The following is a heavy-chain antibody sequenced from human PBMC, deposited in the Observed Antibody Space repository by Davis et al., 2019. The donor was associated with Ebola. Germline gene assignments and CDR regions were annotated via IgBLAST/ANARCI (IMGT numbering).Heavy chain of an antibody. V-gene: IGHV1-18*01. Sequence: AASVKVSCKASGYTFTSYGLSWVRQAPGQGLEWMGWISAYNGNTNYAQKLQGRVTMTTDTSTSTAYMELRSLRSDDTAVYYCAREEHDYGGNSFDYWGQGTLVTVSS. CDR1: GYTFTSYG. J-gene: IGHJ4*02. CDR2: ISAYNGNT. CDR3: AREEHDYGGNSFDY. D-gene: IGHD4-23*01.